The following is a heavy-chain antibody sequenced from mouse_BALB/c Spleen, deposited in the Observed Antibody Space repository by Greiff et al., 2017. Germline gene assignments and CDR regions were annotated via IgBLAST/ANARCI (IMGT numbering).Heavy chain of an antibody. D-gene: IGHD2-14*01. V-gene: IGHV2-9*02. CDR1: GFALTSYG. CDR3: ARDRVRPAVRCFDY. Sequence: VQRVESGPGLVAPSQSLSITCTVSGFALTSYGVHWVRQPPGKGLEWLGVIWAGGSTNYNSALMSRLSLSKDNSKSQVFLKMNSLQTDDTAMYYCARDRVRPAVRCFDYWGQGTPLTVSS. CDR2: IWAGGST. J-gene: IGHJ2*01.